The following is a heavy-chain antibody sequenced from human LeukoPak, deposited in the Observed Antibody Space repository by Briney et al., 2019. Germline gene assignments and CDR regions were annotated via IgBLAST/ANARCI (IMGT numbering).Heavy chain of an antibody. Sequence: SETLSLTCTVSGGSITSGEHYCSWIRLPPGKGLEWIGYVAYAGSTNYNPSLSSRVTMSVDTSRNQFSLKLSSVTAADTAVYYCARDHYDSSGYFLGNDYWGQGILVTVSS. CDR2: VAYAGST. V-gene: IGHV4-30-4*01. CDR3: ARDHYDSSGYFLGNDY. CDR1: GGSITSGEHY. D-gene: IGHD3-22*01. J-gene: IGHJ4*02.